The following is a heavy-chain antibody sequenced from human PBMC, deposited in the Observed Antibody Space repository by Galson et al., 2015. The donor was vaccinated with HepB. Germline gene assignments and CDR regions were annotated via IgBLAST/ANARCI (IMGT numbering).Heavy chain of an antibody. J-gene: IGHJ4*02. CDR3: ARPAEKENKDTLAFDY. Sequence: SVKVSCKASGYTFTSYYMFRVRQAPGQGLEWMGIINPSGGSTSYAQKLQGRVTMTRDTSTSTVYMELSSLRSEDTAVYYCARPAEKENKDTLAFDYWGQGTLATVSS. CDR2: INPSGGST. D-gene: IGHD1/OR15-1a*01. CDR1: GYTFTSYY. V-gene: IGHV1-46*04.